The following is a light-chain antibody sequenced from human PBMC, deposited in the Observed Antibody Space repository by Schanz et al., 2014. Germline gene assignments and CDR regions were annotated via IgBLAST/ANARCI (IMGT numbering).Light chain of an antibody. CDR3: AAWDDSLNGRV. Sequence: QSVLTQPPSVSGAPGQRVTISCTGSSSNIGARYDVHWYQQLPGTAPRLLIYGNTNRPSGVPDRFSGSKSGTSASLAISGLQSEDEADYYCAAWDDSLNGRVFGGGTKLTVL. CDR2: GNT. CDR1: SSNIGARYD. J-gene: IGLJ3*02. V-gene: IGLV1-40*01.